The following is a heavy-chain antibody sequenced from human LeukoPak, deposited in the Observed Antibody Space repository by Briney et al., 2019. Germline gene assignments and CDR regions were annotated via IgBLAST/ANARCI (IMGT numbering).Heavy chain of an antibody. CDR2: ISSSGSTI. CDR3: ARVGYDILTGYLDY. CDR1: GFTFSSYS. J-gene: IGHJ4*02. Sequence: GGSLRLSCAASGFTFSSYSMNWVRQAPGKGLEWVSYISSSGSTIYYADSVKGRFTISRDNAKNSLYLQMNSLRAEDTAVYYCARVGYDILTGYLDYWGQGTLVTVSS. D-gene: IGHD3-9*01. V-gene: IGHV3-48*04.